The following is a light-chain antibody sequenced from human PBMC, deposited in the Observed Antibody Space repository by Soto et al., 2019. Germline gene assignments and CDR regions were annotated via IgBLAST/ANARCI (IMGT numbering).Light chain of an antibody. V-gene: IGLV2-23*01. CDR3: CSYAGSSTWV. CDR2: EGS. Sequence: QSALTQSASVSGSPGQSITISCTGTSSDVGSYNLVSWYQQHPGKAPKVMIYEGSKRPSGVSNRFSGSKSGNTASLTISGLQAEDEADYYCCSYAGSSTWVFGTGTKLTVL. CDR1: SSDVGSYNL. J-gene: IGLJ1*01.